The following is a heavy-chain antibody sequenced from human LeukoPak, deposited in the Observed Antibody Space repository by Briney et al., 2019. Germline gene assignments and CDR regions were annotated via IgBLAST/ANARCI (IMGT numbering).Heavy chain of an antibody. CDR3: ASTVSGSLDY. V-gene: IGHV4-34*01. CDR2: INHSGST. J-gene: IGHJ4*02. Sequence: PSETLSLTCAVYGGSFSGYYWSWIRQPPGKGLEWIGEINHSGSTNYNPSLKSRVTISVDKSKNQFSLKLSSVTAADTAVYYCASTVSGSLDYWGQGTLVTVSS. CDR1: GGSFSGYY. D-gene: IGHD1-26*01.